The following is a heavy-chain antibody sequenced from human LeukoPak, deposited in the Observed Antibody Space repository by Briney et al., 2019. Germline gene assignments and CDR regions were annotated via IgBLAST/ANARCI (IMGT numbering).Heavy chain of an antibody. CDR3: ARDRYDYVWGSRWNWFDP. J-gene: IGHJ5*02. CDR2: IYYSGST. CDR1: GGSISSYY. V-gene: IGHV4-59*12. D-gene: IGHD3-16*01. Sequence: PSETLSLTCTVSGGSISSYYWSWIRQPPGKGLEWIGYIYYSGSTYYNPSLKSRVTISVDTSKNQFSLKLSSVTAADTAVYYCARDRYDYVWGSRWNWFDPWGQGTLVTVSS.